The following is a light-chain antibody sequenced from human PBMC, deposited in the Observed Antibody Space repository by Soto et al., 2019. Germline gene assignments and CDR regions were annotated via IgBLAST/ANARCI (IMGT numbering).Light chain of an antibody. Sequence: DIQMTQSPSSLSASVGDRVTITCQASQDISNYLNWYQQKPGKAPKLLIYDASNLETGAPSRFSGSGSETDVTFTISSLQPEDIATYYCQQYDNFPLTFGGGTKVEIK. CDR3: QQYDNFPLT. V-gene: IGKV1-33*01. J-gene: IGKJ4*01. CDR2: DAS. CDR1: QDISNY.